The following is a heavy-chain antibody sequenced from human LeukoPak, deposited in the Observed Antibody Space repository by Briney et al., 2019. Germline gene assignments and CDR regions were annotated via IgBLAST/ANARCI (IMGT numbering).Heavy chain of an antibody. CDR1: GGSISSYY. J-gene: IGHJ4*02. CDR2: IYYSGST. CDR3: ARDGIAAADY. V-gene: IGHV4-59*12. D-gene: IGHD6-13*01. Sequence: SETLSLTCTVSGGSISSYYWSWIRQPPGKGLEWIGYIYYSGSTNYNPSLKSRVTMSVDTSKNQFSLKLSSVTAADTAVYYCARDGIAAADYWGQGTLVTVSS.